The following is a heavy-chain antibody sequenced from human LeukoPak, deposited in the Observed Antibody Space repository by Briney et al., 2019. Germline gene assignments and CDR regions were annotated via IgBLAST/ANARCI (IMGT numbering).Heavy chain of an antibody. J-gene: IGHJ4*02. CDR1: GFTFSDYY. Sequence: GGSLRLSCAASGFTFSDYYMSWIRQAPGEGLDWLSFISQSGADIHYADSVRGRFTISRDNAQNSLYLQMNSLRAEDTAVYYCARDIRAVGATLYFDYWGQGALVTVSS. CDR3: ARDIRAVGATLYFDY. CDR2: ISQSGADI. D-gene: IGHD1-26*01. V-gene: IGHV3-11*01.